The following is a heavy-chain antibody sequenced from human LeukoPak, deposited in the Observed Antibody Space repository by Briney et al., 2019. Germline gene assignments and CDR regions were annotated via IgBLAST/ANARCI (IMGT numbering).Heavy chain of an antibody. CDR3: ARRDAFDI. V-gene: IGHV1-18*01. CDR1: GYTFTSYD. CDR2: ISAYNGNT. Sequence: ASVKVSCKASGYTFTSYDINWVRQATGQGLEWMGWISAYNGNTNYAQKLQGRVTMTTDTSASTAYMELSSLRSEDTAVYYCARRDAFDIWGQGTMVTVSS. J-gene: IGHJ3*02.